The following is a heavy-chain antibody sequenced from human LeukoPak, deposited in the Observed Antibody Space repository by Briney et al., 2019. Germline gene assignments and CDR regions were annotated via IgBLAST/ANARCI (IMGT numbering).Heavy chain of an antibody. CDR3: ASSAATFDY. CDR2: IKQDGSEK. Sequence: GGSLRLSCAASGFTLSSYWMSWVRQAPGKGLEWVANIKQDGSEKYYVDSVKGRFTISRDNAKNSLYLQMNSLRAEDTAVYYCASSAATFDYWGQGTLVTVSS. V-gene: IGHV3-7*01. D-gene: IGHD6-13*01. CDR1: GFTLSSYW. J-gene: IGHJ4*02.